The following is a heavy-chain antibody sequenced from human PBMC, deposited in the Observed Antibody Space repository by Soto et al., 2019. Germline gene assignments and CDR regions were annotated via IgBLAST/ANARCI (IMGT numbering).Heavy chain of an antibody. CDR1: GGTFSSYA. D-gene: IGHD2-2*01. V-gene: IGHV1-69*12. J-gene: IGHJ2*01. CDR3: ARGGGGFVPAAMPQTRWFDL. Sequence: QVQLVQSGAEVKKPGSSVKVSCKASGGTFSSYAISWVRQAPGQGLEWMGGIIPIFGTANYAQKFQGRVTIAAGESTGTAYMELSSLRSEDSAVYYCARGGGGFVPAAMPQTRWFDLWGRGTLVTVSS. CDR2: IIPIFGTA.